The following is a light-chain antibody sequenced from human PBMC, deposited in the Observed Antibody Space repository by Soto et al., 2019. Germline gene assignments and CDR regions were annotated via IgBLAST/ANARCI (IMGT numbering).Light chain of an antibody. CDR2: GVN. V-gene: IGLV2-14*01. J-gene: IGLJ1*01. CDR3: GSYAGSDTFV. CDR1: SSDIYAYNY. Sequence: QSALTQPASVSGSPGQSITITCTGTSSDIYAYNYVSWYQQQPGKAPKVVISGVNIRPSGVSSRFSGSKSGNTASLTISGLQAEDEAEYFCGSYAGSDTFVFGTGTKVTV.